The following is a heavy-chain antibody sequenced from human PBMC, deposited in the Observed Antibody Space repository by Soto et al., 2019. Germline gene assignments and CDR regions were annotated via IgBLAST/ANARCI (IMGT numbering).Heavy chain of an antibody. D-gene: IGHD3-9*01. Sequence: ASVKVSCKVSGYNLTELSMHWVRQAPGKGLEWMGGFDPEDGETIYAQKFQGRVTMTEDTSTDTAYMELSSLRSEDTAVYYCATMKRYDILTGYYRTWGFDPWGQGTLVTVSS. CDR2: FDPEDGET. V-gene: IGHV1-24*01. CDR3: ATMKRYDILTGYYRTWGFDP. J-gene: IGHJ5*02. CDR1: GYNLTELS.